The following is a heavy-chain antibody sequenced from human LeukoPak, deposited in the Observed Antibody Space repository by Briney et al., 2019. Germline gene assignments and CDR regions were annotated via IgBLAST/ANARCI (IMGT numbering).Heavy chain of an antibody. D-gene: IGHD6-13*01. CDR3: AKDHVGTWSALDY. CDR2: IRYDGSDK. V-gene: IGHV3-30*02. Sequence: GGSLRLSCAASGFTFSSYGMHWVRQAPGKGLEWVAFIRYDGSDKYYADSVKGRFILSRDNFRNTLSLEMNSLRAEDTAVYYCAKDHVGTWSALDYWGQGTLVTVSS. CDR1: GFTFSSYG. J-gene: IGHJ4*02.